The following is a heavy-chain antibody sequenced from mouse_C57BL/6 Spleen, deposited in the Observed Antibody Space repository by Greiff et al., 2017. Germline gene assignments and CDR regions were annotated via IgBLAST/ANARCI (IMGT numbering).Heavy chain of an antibody. CDR1: GYTFTSYW. D-gene: IGHD1-1*01. CDR2: INPSNGGT. V-gene: IGHV1-53*01. CDR3: ARFHLGYYGVDY. Sequence: QVQLKQPGTELVKPGASVKLSCKASGYTFTSYWMHWVKQRPGQGLEWIGNINPSNGGTNYNEKFKSKATLTVDKSSSTAYMQLSSLTSEDSAVYYCARFHLGYYGVDYWGQGTTLTVSS. J-gene: IGHJ2*01.